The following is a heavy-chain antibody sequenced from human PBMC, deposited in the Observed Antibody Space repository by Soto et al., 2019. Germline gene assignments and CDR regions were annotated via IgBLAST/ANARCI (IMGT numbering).Heavy chain of an antibody. CDR3: ARDLEFRDGNISHLDY. D-gene: IGHD3-10*01. Sequence: ASVKVSCKASGGTFRNHVFNWVRQAPGQGLEWMGGIIPIIGTPNYAQKFQGRVTITADASTSTVYLEVSSLRSQDTAVYYCARDLEFRDGNISHLDYWGQGTLVTVYS. CDR2: IIPIIGTP. CDR1: GGTFRNHV. J-gene: IGHJ4*02. V-gene: IGHV1-69*13.